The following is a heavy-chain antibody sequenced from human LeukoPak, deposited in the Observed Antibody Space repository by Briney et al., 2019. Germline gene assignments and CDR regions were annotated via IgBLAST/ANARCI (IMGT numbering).Heavy chain of an antibody. J-gene: IGHJ4*02. CDR3: ARSPIAVAGEIDY. CDR2: IYYSGNT. CDR1: GGSIRSYY. Sequence: SETLSLTCTVSGGSIRSYYWSWIRQPPGKGLGWIGYIYYSGNTNYNPSLKSRVTISVDTSKNQFSLKLSSVTAADTAVYYCARSPIAVAGEIDYWGQGTLVTVSS. D-gene: IGHD6-19*01. V-gene: IGHV4-59*01.